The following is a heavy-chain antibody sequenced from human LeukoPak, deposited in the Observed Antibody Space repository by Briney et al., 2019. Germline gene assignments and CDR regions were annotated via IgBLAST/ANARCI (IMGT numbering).Heavy chain of an antibody. D-gene: IGHD3-10*01. CDR3: ARVYGSGSGDY. V-gene: IGHV1-46*01. Sequence: GASVKVSCKASGYTFSSYYVHWVRQAPGQGLEWMGMIIPSDGFTSYAQKFQGRVTMTRDMSTSTVYMELSSLRSDDTAVYYCARVYGSGSGDYWGQGTLVTVSS. CDR2: IIPSDGFT. CDR1: GYTFSSYY. J-gene: IGHJ4*02.